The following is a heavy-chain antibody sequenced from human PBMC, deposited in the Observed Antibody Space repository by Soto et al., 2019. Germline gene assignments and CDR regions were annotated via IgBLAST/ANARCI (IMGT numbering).Heavy chain of an antibody. CDR3: AREIYSDYSIYYSYGMDV. J-gene: IGHJ6*02. CDR2: IWDDGSNK. V-gene: IGHV3-33*01. D-gene: IGHD4-4*01. Sequence: QVQLVESGGGVVQPGRSLRLSCAASGFTFSSYGMHWVRQAPGKGLEWVAVIWDDGSNKYYADSVKGRFTISRDNSKNTLYLQMNSLRAADTAVYYCAREIYSDYSIYYSYGMDVWGQGTTVTVSS. CDR1: GFTFSSYG.